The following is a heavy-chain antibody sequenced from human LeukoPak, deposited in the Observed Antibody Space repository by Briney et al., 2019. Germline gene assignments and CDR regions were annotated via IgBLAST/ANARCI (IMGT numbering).Heavy chain of an antibody. J-gene: IGHJ4*02. CDR3: ARGEGRRDGYNYIRDGTRHDY. CDR1: GYTFTGYY. Sequence: ASVKVSCKASGYTFTGYYMHWVRQAPGQGLEWMGRINPNSGGTNYAQKFQGRVTMTRDMSISTAYMELSRLRSDDTAVYYCARGEGRRDGYNYIRDGTRHDYWGQGTLVTVSS. V-gene: IGHV1-2*06. D-gene: IGHD5-24*01. CDR2: INPNSGGT.